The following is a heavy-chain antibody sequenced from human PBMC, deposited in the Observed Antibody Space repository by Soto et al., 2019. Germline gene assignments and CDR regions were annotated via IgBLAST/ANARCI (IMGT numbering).Heavy chain of an antibody. CDR1: GGTFSSYA. J-gene: IGHJ6*02. D-gene: IGHD3-9*01. CDR2: IIPIFGTA. Sequence: SVKVSCKASGGTFSSYAISWVRQAPGQGLEWMGGIIPIFGTASYAQKFQGRVTITADKSTSTAYMELSSLRSEDTAVYYCARDGGTIRYFDSYGMDVWGQGTTVTVSS. CDR3: ARDGGTIRYFDSYGMDV. V-gene: IGHV1-69*06.